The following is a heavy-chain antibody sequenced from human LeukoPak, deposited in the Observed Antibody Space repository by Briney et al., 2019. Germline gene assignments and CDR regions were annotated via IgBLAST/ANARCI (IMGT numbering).Heavy chain of an antibody. D-gene: IGHD3-9*01. CDR1: GFTFSSYA. Sequence: GGSLRLSCAASGFTFSSYAMSWVRQAPGKGLEWVSAISGSGGSTYYADSVKGRFTISRDNSKNTLYLQMNSLRAEDTAVYYCAKETPYYDSLTGYGGPHYWGQGTLVTVSS. J-gene: IGHJ4*02. CDR3: AKETPYYDSLTGYGGPHY. V-gene: IGHV3-23*01. CDR2: ISGSGGST.